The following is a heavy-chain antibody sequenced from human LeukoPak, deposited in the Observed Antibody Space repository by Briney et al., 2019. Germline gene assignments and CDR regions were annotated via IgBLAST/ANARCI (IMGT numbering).Heavy chain of an antibody. CDR1: GFTFSSYS. CDR2: ISSSSYI. D-gene: IGHD3-22*01. Sequence: PGGSLRLSCAASGFTFSSYSMNWVRQAPGKGLEWVSSISSSSYIYYADSVKGRFTISRDNAKNSLYLQMNSLRAEDTAVYYCARDLSSASTYYYDSSGYTFDYWGQGTLVTVSS. CDR3: ARDLSSASTYYYDSSGYTFDY. J-gene: IGHJ4*02. V-gene: IGHV3-21*01.